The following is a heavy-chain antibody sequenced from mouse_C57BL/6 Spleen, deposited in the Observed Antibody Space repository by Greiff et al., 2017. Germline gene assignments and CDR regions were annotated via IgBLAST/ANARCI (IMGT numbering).Heavy chain of an antibody. CDR1: GYTFTSYW. J-gene: IGHJ4*01. D-gene: IGHD3-2*02. CDR2: IHPNSGST. CDR3: ASDSSNYAMDY. Sequence: VKLQQPGAELVKPGASVKLSCKASGYTFTSYWMHWVKQRPGQGLEWIGMIHPNSGSTNYNEKFKSKATLTVDKSSSTAYMQLSSLTSEDSAVYYCASDSSNYAMDYWGQGTSVTVSS. V-gene: IGHV1-64*01.